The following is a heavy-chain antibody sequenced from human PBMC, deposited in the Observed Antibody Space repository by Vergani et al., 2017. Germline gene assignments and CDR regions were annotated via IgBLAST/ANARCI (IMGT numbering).Heavy chain of an antibody. CDR1: GFTFSSYG. CDR3: ARAGFFDYVWVDY. CDR2: IWYDGSNK. D-gene: IGHD3-16*01. Sequence: QVQLVESGGGVVQPGRSLRLSCAASGFTFSSYGMHWVRQAPGKGLEWVAVIWYDGSNKYYADSVKGRFTISRDNSKNTLYLQMNSLRAEDTAVYYCARAGFFDYVWVDYWGQGTLVTVSS. J-gene: IGHJ4*02. V-gene: IGHV3-33*01.